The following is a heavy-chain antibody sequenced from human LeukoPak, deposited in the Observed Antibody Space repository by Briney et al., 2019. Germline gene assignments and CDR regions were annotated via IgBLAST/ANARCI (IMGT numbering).Heavy chain of an antibody. CDR1: GGSFSGYY. Sequence: PSETLSLTCAVYGGSFSGYYWSWIREPPGKGLEWIGEINHSGSTNYNPSLKSRVTISVDTSKNQFSLKLSSVTAADTAVYYCARGPNYGGNSKDFDYWRQGTLVTVSS. V-gene: IGHV4-34*01. CDR2: INHSGST. CDR3: ARGPNYGGNSKDFDY. D-gene: IGHD4-23*01. J-gene: IGHJ4*02.